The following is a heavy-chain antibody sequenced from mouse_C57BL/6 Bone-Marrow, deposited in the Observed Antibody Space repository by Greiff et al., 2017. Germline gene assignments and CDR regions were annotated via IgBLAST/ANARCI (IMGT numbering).Heavy chain of an antibody. CDR3: ARRWNAMDY. CDR2: ISSGGSYT. CDR1: GFTFSSYG. J-gene: IGHJ4*01. V-gene: IGHV5-6*01. Sequence: EVQLLESGGDLVKPGGSLKLSCAASGFTFSSYGMSWVRQTPGKRLEWVATISSGGSYTYYPDSVKGRFTISRDNAKNTLYLQMSSLKSEDTAMXYCARRWNAMDYWGQGTSVTVSS.